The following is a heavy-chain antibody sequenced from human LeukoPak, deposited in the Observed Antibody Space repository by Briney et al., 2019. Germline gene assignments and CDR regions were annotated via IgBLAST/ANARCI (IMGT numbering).Heavy chain of an antibody. J-gene: IGHJ2*01. V-gene: IGHV1-8*01. CDR1: GYTFTSYD. Sequence: GASVKVSCKASGYTFTSYDINWVRQATGQGFEWMGWMNPNSGNTGYAQKFQGRVTMTRNTSISTAYMELSSLRSEDTVVYYCARGLDYGDPFDLWGRGTLVTVSS. CDR2: MNPNSGNT. CDR3: ARGLDYGDPFDL. D-gene: IGHD4-17*01.